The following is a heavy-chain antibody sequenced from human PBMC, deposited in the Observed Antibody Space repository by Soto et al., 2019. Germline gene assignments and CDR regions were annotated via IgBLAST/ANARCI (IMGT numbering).Heavy chain of an antibody. Sequence: SVKVSCKASGGTFSSYAISWVRQAPGQGLEWMGGIIPIFGTANYAQKFQGRVTITADESTSTAYMELSSLRSEDTAVYYCARGDYYGSGSFQMSGYYYYYMDVWGKGTTVTVSS. CDR2: IIPIFGTA. D-gene: IGHD3-10*01. CDR3: ARGDYYGSGSFQMSGYYYYYMDV. V-gene: IGHV1-69*13. J-gene: IGHJ6*03. CDR1: GGTFSSYA.